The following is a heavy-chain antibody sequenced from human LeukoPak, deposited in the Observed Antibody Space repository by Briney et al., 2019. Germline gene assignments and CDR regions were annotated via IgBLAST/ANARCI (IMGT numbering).Heavy chain of an antibody. D-gene: IGHD3-16*02. CDR3: ARGLSDVWGSYRSYYFDY. J-gene: IGHJ4*02. Sequence: PSETLSLTCAVYGGSFSGYYWSWIRRPPGKGLEWIGEINHSGSTNYNPSLKSRVTISVDTSKNQFSLKLSSVTAADTAVYYCARGLSDVWGSYRSYYFDYWGQGTLVTVSS. V-gene: IGHV4-34*01. CDR2: INHSGST. CDR1: GGSFSGYY.